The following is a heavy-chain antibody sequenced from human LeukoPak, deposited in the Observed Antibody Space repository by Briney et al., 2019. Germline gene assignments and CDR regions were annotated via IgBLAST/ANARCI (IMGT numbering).Heavy chain of an antibody. CDR3: ARRRYGSGSTFDY. CDR1: GGPISSSSYY. V-gene: IGHV4-39*01. CDR2: IYYSGST. Sequence: SETLSLTCTVSGGPISSSSYYWGWIRQPPGKGLEWLGSIYYSGSTYYNPSLKSRVTISVDTSKNQFSLKLSSVTAADTAVYYCARRRYGSGSTFDYWGQGTLVTVSS. J-gene: IGHJ4*02. D-gene: IGHD3-10*01.